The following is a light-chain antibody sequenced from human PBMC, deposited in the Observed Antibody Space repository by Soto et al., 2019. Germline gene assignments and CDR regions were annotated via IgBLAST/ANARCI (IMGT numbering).Light chain of an antibody. CDR1: SSNIGSNT. Sequence: QSVLTQPPSASGTPGQRVTISCSGSSSNIGSNTVNWYQQLPGTAPKLLIYSNNQRPSGVPDRFSGSKSGTSASLAISGLQYEDEDDYYCAAWDDSLNGWVFGGGTKQT. CDR2: SNN. V-gene: IGLV1-44*01. CDR3: AAWDDSLNGWV. J-gene: IGLJ3*02.